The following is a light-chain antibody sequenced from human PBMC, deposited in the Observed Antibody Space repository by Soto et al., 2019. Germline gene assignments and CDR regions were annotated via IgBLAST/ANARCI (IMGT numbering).Light chain of an antibody. CDR1: QDISGR. CDR2: AAS. Sequence: IQMTQSPSSVSASVGDRVTVTCRASQDISGRLAWFQQKPGKAPKLLIYAASNLQSGVPSRFSGSGSGREFTLTISSLQPEDFATYYCQQSYSSPVYTFGQGTNLEIK. V-gene: IGKV1-12*01. J-gene: IGKJ2*01. CDR3: QQSYSSPVYT.